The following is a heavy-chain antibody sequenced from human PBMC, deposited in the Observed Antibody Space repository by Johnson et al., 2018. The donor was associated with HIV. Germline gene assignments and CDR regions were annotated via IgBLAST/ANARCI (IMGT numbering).Heavy chain of an antibody. CDR1: GFTFSNYG. Sequence: QMQLVESGGGVVQPGRSLRLSCAASGFTFSNYGMAWVRQAPGKGLEWVTVISFAGVKKYYADSVKGRFTISRDNFKNTLYLQMNSLRAEDTAVYYCATLEYSSSPGGYGAFDIWGQGTMVTVSS. V-gene: IGHV3-33*08. CDR3: ATLEYSSSPGGYGAFDI. D-gene: IGHD6-6*01. J-gene: IGHJ3*02. CDR2: ISFAGVKK.